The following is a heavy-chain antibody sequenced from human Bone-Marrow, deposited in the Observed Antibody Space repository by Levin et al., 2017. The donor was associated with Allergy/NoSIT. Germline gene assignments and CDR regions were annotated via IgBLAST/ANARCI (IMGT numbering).Heavy chain of an antibody. CDR3: ARNGAWSFEF. D-gene: IGHD2-8*01. CDR1: GFTFSGYW. CDR2: INRDGGDG. Sequence: GGSLRLSCASSGFTFSGYWMAWVRQAPGKGLEWVANINRDGGDGYYVDPVKGRFTISRDNARNSLDLQMNSLRVEDTAVYYCARNGAWSFEFWGQGTLVTVSS. V-gene: IGHV3-7*02. J-gene: IGHJ4*02.